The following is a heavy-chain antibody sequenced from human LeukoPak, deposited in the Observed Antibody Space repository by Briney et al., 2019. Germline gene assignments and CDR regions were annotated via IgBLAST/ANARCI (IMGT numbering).Heavy chain of an antibody. CDR3: ASRPAPSLGPLDY. CDR1: GFTFSNYA. D-gene: IGHD2-2*01. J-gene: IGHJ4*02. CDR2: FSGSGGST. V-gene: IGHV3-23*01. Sequence: GGSLRLSCAASGFTFSNYAMAWVRQIPGKGLEWVSVFSGSGGSTYYADSVKGRFTVSRDNSKTTLYLQMNNLRVDDTAIYYCASRPAPSLGPLDYWGQGTLVTVSS.